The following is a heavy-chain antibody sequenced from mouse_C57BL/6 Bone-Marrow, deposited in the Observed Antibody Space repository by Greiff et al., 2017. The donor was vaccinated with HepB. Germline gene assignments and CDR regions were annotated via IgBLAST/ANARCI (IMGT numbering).Heavy chain of an antibody. CDR1: GYTFTDYY. CDR2: INPYNGGT. CDR3: ARPYGSSYDFDY. J-gene: IGHJ2*01. D-gene: IGHD1-1*01. Sequence: EVQLQQSGPVLVKPGASVKMSCKASGYTFTDYYMNWVKQSHGKSLEWIGVINPYNGGTSYNQKFKGKATLTVDKSSSTAYMELNSLTSEDSAVYYCARPYGSSYDFDYWGQGTTLTVSS. V-gene: IGHV1-19*01.